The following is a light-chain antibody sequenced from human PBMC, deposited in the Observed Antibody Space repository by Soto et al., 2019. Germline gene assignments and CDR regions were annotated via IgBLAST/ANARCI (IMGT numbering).Light chain of an antibody. CDR2: SAF. Sequence: TQSPGTLSLSPGERATLSCRASQSVSSFLNWYQQKPGEAPRLLVYSAFRIQSGVPSRFNASGSGTDFTLSISSLQPEDFSTYYCQQGSTTPITFGLGTKVDIK. V-gene: IGKV1-39*01. J-gene: IGKJ1*01. CDR1: QSVSSF. CDR3: QQGSTTPIT.